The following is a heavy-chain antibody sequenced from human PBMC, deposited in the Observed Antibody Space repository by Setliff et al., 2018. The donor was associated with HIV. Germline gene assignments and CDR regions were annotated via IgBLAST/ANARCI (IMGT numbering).Heavy chain of an antibody. CDR3: ARDWAEDYYGSGSFQY. V-gene: IGHV1-2*06. CDR1: GYMFSGFH. J-gene: IGHJ1*01. D-gene: IGHD3-10*01. CDR2: INPNSGGT. Sequence: ASVKVSCKASGYMFSGFHMHWVRQAAGQGLEWMCRINPNSGGTNYAQKFQGRVTMTRDTSISTAYMELSRLRSDDTAVYYCARDWAEDYYGSGSFQYWGQGTLVTVSS.